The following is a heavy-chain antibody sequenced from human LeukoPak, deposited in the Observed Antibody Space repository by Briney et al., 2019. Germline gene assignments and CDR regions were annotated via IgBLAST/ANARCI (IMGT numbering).Heavy chain of an antibody. J-gene: IGHJ6*01. CDR1: GFTFSSYA. Sequence: GGSLRLSCAASGFTFSSYAMHWVRQAPGKGLEWVAVMSYDGSNKYYADSVKGRFTISRDNSKNTLYLQMNSLRAEDTAVYYCARDIVVVPAAMYYYGMDVWGQGTTVTVSS. V-gene: IGHV3-30-3*01. D-gene: IGHD2-2*01. CDR3: ARDIVVVPAAMYYYGMDV. CDR2: MSYDGSNK.